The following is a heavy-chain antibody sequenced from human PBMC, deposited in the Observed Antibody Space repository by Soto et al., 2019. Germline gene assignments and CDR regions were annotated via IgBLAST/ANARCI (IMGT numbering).Heavy chain of an antibody. Sequence: QVQVVQSGTEVKQPGASVKVSCKASGYTLTTNHMHWVRQAPGQGLEWMGVVNPSLGRANYAQKFQERVAMPGDPATGTFYMELSSLRSYDTAMYYCARAPYGSTSFFFDYWGQGTLVTVSS. CDR2: VNPSLGRA. D-gene: IGHD6-13*01. CDR3: ARAPYGSTSFFFDY. J-gene: IGHJ4*02. V-gene: IGHV1-46*01. CDR1: GYTLTTNH.